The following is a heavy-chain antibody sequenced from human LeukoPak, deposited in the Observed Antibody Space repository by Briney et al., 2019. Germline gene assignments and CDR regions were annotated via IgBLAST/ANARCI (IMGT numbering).Heavy chain of an antibody. Sequence: PGGSLRLSCAASGFTFSTYWMHWVRQAPGKGLVWVSGINSAGTTTSYADSVRGRFTISRDNAKNTLYLQMNSLRPEDTALYYCAKGRSPRPNYGGNSVDYWGQGTLVTVSS. J-gene: IGHJ4*02. CDR2: INSAGTTT. V-gene: IGHV3-74*01. D-gene: IGHD4-23*01. CDR3: AKGRSPRPNYGGNSVDY. CDR1: GFTFSTYW.